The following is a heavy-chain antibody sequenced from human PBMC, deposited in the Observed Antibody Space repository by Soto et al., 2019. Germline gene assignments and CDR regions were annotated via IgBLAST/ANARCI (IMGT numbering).Heavy chain of an antibody. V-gene: IGHV4-4*02. CDR3: AIPGAGDFDY. Sequence: QVQLQESGPGLVEPSGTLSLTCAVSGASISNTNWWSWVRQPPGKGLEWIGEIYHSGTTNCDPSLNSRVTISVDKSKNQFSLKLISVTAADTVVYYCAIPGAGDFDYWCQGTLVTVSS. D-gene: IGHD6-13*01. CDR2: IYHSGTT. CDR1: GASISNTNW. J-gene: IGHJ4*02.